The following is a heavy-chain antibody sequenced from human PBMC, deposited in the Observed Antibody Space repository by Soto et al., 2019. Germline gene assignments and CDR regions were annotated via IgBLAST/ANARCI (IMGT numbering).Heavy chain of an antibody. J-gene: IGHJ6*02. CDR3: AKSPSSGFPYYFHYGMDV. D-gene: IGHD3-3*01. V-gene: IGHV3-30*18. CDR1: GFTFSTFG. CDR2: ISYDGTNT. Sequence: GGSLRLSCAASGFTFSTFGIHWVRQAPGKGLEWVATISYDGTNTHYADSVKGRFTISRDNSKNTLYLQINSLRAEDTAVYYCAKSPSSGFPYYFHYGMDVWGQGTTVTVSS.